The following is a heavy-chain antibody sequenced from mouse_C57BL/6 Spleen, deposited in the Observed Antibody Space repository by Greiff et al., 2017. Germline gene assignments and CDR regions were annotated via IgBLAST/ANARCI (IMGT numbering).Heavy chain of an antibody. J-gene: IGHJ2*01. D-gene: IGHD1-1*01. V-gene: IGHV1-80*01. CDR3: AREGVYYYDY. CDR2: IYPGDGDT. CDR1: GYAFSSYW. Sequence: QVQLQQSGAELVKPGASVKISCKASGYAFSSYWMNWVKQRPGKGLEWIGQIYPGDGDTNYNGKFKGQATLTADKSSSTDYMQLSSLTSEDSAVYFCAREGVYYYDYWGQGTTLTVSS.